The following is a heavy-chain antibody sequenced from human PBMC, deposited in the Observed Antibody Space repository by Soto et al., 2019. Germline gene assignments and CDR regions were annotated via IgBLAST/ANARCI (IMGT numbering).Heavy chain of an antibody. CDR2: IVVGSGNT. V-gene: IGHV1-58*01. Sequence: ASVKVSCKASGFTFTSSAVQWVRQARGQRLEWIGWIVVGSGNTNYAQKFQERVTITRDMSTSTSYMELSSLRSEDTAVYYCAAEIAAAGHDAFDIWGQGTMVTVSS. D-gene: IGHD6-13*01. CDR3: AAEIAAAGHDAFDI. CDR1: GFTFTSSA. J-gene: IGHJ3*02.